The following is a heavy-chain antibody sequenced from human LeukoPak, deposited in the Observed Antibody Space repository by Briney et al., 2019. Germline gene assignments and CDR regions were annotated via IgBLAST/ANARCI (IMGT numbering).Heavy chain of an antibody. V-gene: IGHV4-61*02. J-gene: IGHJ5*02. CDR3: ARESSYRDGYHWNWFDP. CDR2: IYTSGIT. Sequence: PSETLSLTCTVSGGSISSGSYYWSWIRQPAEKGLEWIGRIYTSGITHYNPSLKSRAIMSVDTSKNQFSLKLSSVTAADTAVYYCARESSYRDGYHWNWFDPWGQGTLVTVSS. CDR1: GGSISSGSYY. D-gene: IGHD5-24*01.